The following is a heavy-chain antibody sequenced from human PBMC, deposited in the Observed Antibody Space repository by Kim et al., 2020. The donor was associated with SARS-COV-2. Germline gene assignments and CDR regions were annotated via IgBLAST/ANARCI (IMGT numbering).Heavy chain of an antibody. D-gene: IGHD2-2*01. J-gene: IGHJ4*02. Sequence: SETLSLTCSVSGGSIRSGGKFWTWIRQPPAKGLEWIGYISYSGNSHYSPSLRSRVSISLQTSENQFSLELTSVTAADTAVYYCARGQPLDYWGQGNLVTVS. CDR2: ISYSGNS. CDR1: GGSIRSGGKF. CDR3: ARGQPLDY. V-gene: IGHV4-31*03.